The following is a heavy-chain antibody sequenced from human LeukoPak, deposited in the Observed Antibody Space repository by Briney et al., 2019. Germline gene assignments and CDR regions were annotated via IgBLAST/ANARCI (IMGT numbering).Heavy chain of an antibody. CDR1: GGSISPYY. D-gene: IGHD3-9*01. CDR2: IFDSGST. CDR3: ARGYDTYHYSFHY. V-gene: IGHV4-59*01. Sequence: SETLSLTCTVSGGSISPYYWSWIRQPPGKGLEWIGHIFDSGSTNYNPSLKSRVTILVDTSKNQFSLKLSSVTAADTAVYYCARGYDTYHYSFHYWGQETLVTVSS. J-gene: IGHJ4*02.